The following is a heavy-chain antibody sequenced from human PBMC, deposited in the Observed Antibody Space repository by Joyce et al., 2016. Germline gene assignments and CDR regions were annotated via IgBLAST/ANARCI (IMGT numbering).Heavy chain of an antibody. CDR1: GYAFTGYY. J-gene: IGHJ4*02. CDR2: INPNSGGT. CDR3: ARDGGSGYSSDY. Sequence: QVQLVQSGAEVTKPGASVKVSCKTSGYAFTGYYLHWVRQAPGQGLEWMGWINPNSGGTNYAQKFQGRVTMTRDTSITTAYMELRSLRSDDTAVFYCARDGGSGYSSDYWGQGTLVTVSS. D-gene: IGHD5-18*01. V-gene: IGHV1-2*02.